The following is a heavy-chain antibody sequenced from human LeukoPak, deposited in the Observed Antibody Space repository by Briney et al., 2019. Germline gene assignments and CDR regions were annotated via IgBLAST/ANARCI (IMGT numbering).Heavy chain of an antibody. CDR1: GFTFSSYG. CDR2: ISYDGSNK. D-gene: IGHD1-26*01. CDR3: AKDSYSIGYYMDV. Sequence: SGGSLRLSCAASGFTFSSYGMHWVRQAPGKGLEWVAVISYDGSNKYYADSVKGRFTISRDNSENTLYLQMNSLRAEDTALYYCAKDSYSIGYYMDVWGKGTTVTVSS. J-gene: IGHJ6*03. V-gene: IGHV3-30*18.